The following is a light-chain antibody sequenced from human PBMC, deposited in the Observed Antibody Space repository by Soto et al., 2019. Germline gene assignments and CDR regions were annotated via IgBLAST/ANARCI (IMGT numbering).Light chain of an antibody. V-gene: IGLV2-14*01. Sequence: QSALTQPASVSGSPGQSITISCTGTSSDVGGYNYVSWYQQHPGKAPKLMIYEVSNRPSGVSNRFSGSKSGNTASLTISGLQAEDEADYYCSSYTSSSTLFGGGTKFTVL. J-gene: IGLJ2*01. CDR1: SSDVGGYNY. CDR3: SSYTSSSTL. CDR2: EVS.